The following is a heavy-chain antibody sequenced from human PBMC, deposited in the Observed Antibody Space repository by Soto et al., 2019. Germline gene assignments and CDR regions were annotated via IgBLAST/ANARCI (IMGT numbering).Heavy chain of an antibody. J-gene: IGHJ4*02. V-gene: IGHV3-7*03. CDR2: MNEDGSER. D-gene: IGHD4-4*01. Sequence: PGGSLRLSCAASGFTFSSAWMTWIRQAPGKGLERVAIMNEDGSERYYVDSVKGRFTISRDNAKNALFLQMNSLRVEDTAVYICARDRAYSRFDYWGQGSLVTAPQ. CDR3: ARDRAYSRFDY. CDR1: GFTFSSAW.